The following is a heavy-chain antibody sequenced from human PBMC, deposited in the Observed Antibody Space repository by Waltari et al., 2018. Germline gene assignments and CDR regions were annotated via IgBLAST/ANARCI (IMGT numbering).Heavy chain of an antibody. Sequence: QVQLVQSGAEVEKPGASVKVSCKAIGYTFTRYGISWVRQAPGQGLEWMGWVSPHNGDTDYAQKFQGRVTMATDTFMNTAYMELRSLRPDDTAVYYCAREAPYGDYLPCDYWGQGTLVTVSS. CDR1: GYTFTRYG. V-gene: IGHV1-18*04. D-gene: IGHD4-17*01. J-gene: IGHJ4*02. CDR3: AREAPYGDYLPCDY. CDR2: VSPHNGDT.